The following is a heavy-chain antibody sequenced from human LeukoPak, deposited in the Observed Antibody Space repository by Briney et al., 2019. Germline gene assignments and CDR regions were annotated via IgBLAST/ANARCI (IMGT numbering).Heavy chain of an antibody. CDR1: GGSISSGGYY. J-gene: IGHJ4*02. CDR3: ARDLGTTGTGDY. CDR2: IYHSGST. D-gene: IGHD1-1*01. V-gene: IGHV4-30-2*01. Sequence: SETLSLTCTVSGGSISSGGYYWSWIRQPPGKGLEWIGYIYHSGSTYYNPSLMSRVTISVDRSKNQFSLKLSSVTAADTAVYYCARDLGTTGTGDYWGQGTLVTVSS.